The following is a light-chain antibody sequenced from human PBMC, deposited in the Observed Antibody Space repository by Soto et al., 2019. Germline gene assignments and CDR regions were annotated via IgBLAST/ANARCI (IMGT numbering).Light chain of an antibody. Sequence: DIQMTQSPSTLSASVGDRVTITCRASQSISMWLAWYQQKPGKAPKLLIYKASTLESGVPSRFSGSGSGTEFTLTISSLQPDDSETYYCQQYNSYPWTFGQGTKVDIK. CDR1: QSISMW. CDR3: QQYNSYPWT. V-gene: IGKV1-5*03. J-gene: IGKJ1*01. CDR2: KAS.